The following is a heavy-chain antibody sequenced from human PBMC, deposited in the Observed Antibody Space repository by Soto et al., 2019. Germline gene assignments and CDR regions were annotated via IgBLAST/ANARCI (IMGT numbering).Heavy chain of an antibody. CDR3: ARAVEVHTAMVILTFEY. V-gene: IGHV3-7*01. J-gene: IGHJ4*02. CDR1: GFTFSSYW. D-gene: IGHD5-18*01. Sequence: PGGSLRLSCAASGFTFSSYWMSWVRPAPGKGLEWVANIKQDGSEKYYVDSVKGRFTISRDNAKNSLYLQMNSLRAEDTAVYYCARAVEVHTAMVILTFEYWGQGTLVNVAS. CDR2: IKQDGSEK.